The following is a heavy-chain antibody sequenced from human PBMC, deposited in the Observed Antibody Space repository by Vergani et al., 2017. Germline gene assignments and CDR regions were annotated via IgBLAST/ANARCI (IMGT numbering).Heavy chain of an antibody. CDR2: IYYSGSN. J-gene: IGHJ4*02. CDR1: GGSISSSSYY. Sequence: QLQLQESGPGLVKPSETLSLTCTVSGGSISSSSYYWGWIRQPPGKGLEWIGSIYYSGSNYYKPSLKGRVTISVDTSKNQFSLKLSTVTAADTAVYYCARERSGYYGSFDYWGQGTLVTVSS. V-gene: IGHV4-39*07. D-gene: IGHD5-12*01. CDR3: ARERSGYYGSFDY.